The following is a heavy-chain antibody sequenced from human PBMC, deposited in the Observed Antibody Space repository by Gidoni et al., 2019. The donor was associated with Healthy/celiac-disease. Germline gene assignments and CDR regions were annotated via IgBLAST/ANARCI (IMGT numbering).Heavy chain of an antibody. CDR2: ISGSGGST. J-gene: IGHJ4*02. V-gene: IGHV3-23*01. CDR1: GFTFSSYA. CDR3: AKCIGGSYLIDY. D-gene: IGHD1-26*01. Sequence: EVQLLESGGGLVQPGGSLRLSCAASGFTFSSYAMGWVRQAPGKGLEWVSAISGSGGSTYYADSVKGRFTISRDNSKNTLYLQMNSLRAEDTAVYYCAKCIGGSYLIDYWGQGTLVTVSS.